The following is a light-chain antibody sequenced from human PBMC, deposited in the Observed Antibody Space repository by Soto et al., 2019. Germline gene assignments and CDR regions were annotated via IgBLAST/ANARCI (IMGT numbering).Light chain of an antibody. V-gene: IGLV2-14*01. CDR3: SSYTSSSPVV. CDR1: SSDVGGYNY. CDR2: DVS. J-gene: IGLJ2*01. Sequence: QSALTQPASVSGSPGQSLTISCTGTSSDVGGYNYVSWYQQHPGKAPKLMIYDVSNRPSGVYNRFSGSKSGNTATLTISGLQAEDEADYYCSSYTSSSPVVFGGGTKLTVL.